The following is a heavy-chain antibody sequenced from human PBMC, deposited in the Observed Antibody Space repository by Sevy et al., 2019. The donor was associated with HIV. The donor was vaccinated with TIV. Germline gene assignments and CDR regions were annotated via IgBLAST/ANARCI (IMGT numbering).Heavy chain of an antibody. D-gene: IGHD4-17*01. CDR1: GFSVNSNY. J-gene: IGHJ6*02. CDR2: IYSDETT. CDR3: ARDSPMTTVVTVGYYGMDV. Sequence: GGSLRLSCAASGFSVNSNYMTWVRQAPGKGLEGVSVIYSDETTYHADSVKDRFTISRDNSKNMLYLQMSSLRAEDTAVYYCARDSPMTTVVTVGYYGMDVWGQGTTVTVSS. V-gene: IGHV3-66*01.